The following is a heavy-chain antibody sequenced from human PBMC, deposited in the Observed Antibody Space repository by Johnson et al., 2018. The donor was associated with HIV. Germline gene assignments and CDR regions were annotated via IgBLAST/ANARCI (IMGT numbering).Heavy chain of an antibody. J-gene: IGHJ3*02. V-gene: IGHV3-30-3*01. CDR2: ISYDGINK. Sequence: QVQLVESGGGVVQPGRSLRLSCAATGFTFNSYAMHWVRQAPGKGLAWVAVISYDGINKYYADSVKGRFTISRDNSKKTLYLQMNSLRPEDTAVYYCAREVYAHDAFDICGQGTMVTVSA. D-gene: IGHD3-16*01. CDR1: GFTFNSYA. CDR3: AREVYAHDAFDI.